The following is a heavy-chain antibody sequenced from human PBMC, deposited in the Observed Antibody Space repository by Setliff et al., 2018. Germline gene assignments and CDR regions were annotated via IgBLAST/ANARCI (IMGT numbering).Heavy chain of an antibody. D-gene: IGHD2-2*01. V-gene: IGHV1-18*01. CDR3: ARGPPDFVVVPAAAKFDY. CDR1: GDTFSSYG. Sequence: ASVKVSCKASGDTFSSYGISWVRQAPGQGLEWMGWISVYARKFQGRVTMTIDTPTSTAYMELRSLRSDDTAVYYCARGPPDFVVVPAAAKFDYWGQGTLVTVSS. CDR2: ISV. J-gene: IGHJ4*02.